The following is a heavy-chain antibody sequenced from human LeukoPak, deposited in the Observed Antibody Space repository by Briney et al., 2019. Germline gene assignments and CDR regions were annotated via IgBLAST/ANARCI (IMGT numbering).Heavy chain of an antibody. V-gene: IGHV3-23*01. CDR3: AKRGVVIRVFLVGFHKEAYYFDS. Sequence: GGSLRLSCAVSGITLSNYGMSWVRQAPGKGLEWVAGIGGSGGRTNYADSVKGRFTISRDNSENTLFLQMESLRAEDTAVYFCAKRGVVIRVFLVGFHKEAYYFDSWGQGALVTVSS. CDR2: IGGSGGRT. CDR1: GITLSNYG. D-gene: IGHD2-21*01. J-gene: IGHJ4*02.